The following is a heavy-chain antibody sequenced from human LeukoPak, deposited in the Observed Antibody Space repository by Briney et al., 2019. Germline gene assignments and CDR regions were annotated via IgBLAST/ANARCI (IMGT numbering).Heavy chain of an antibody. J-gene: IGHJ6*02. D-gene: IGHD3-10*01. CDR3: ARDRDPGRYYYYYYGMDV. CDR1: GLTVNNNY. Sequence: PGGSLRLSCAASGLTVNNNYMNWVRQAPGKGLEWVAVISYDGSNKYYADSVKGRFTISRDNSKNTLYLQMNSLRAEDTAVYYCARDRDPGRYYYYYYGMDVWGQGTTVTVSS. V-gene: IGHV3-30*03. CDR2: ISYDGSNK.